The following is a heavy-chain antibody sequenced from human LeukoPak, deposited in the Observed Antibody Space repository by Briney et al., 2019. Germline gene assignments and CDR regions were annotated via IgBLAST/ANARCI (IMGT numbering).Heavy chain of an antibody. CDR3: ASFSYDSSGYYPLDY. Sequence: ASVKVSCKASGYTFTGYYMHWARQAPGQGLEWMGRINPNSGGTNYAQKFQGRVTMTRDTSISTAYMELSRLRSDDTAVYYCASFSYDSSGYYPLDYWGQGTLVTVSS. V-gene: IGHV1-2*06. CDR1: GYTFTGYY. CDR2: INPNSGGT. J-gene: IGHJ4*02. D-gene: IGHD3-22*01.